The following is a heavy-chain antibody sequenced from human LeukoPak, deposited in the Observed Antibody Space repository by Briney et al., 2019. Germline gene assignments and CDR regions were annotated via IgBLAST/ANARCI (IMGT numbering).Heavy chain of an antibody. CDR2: IWYDGSNK. CDR3: ARDSSSGWPFDY. V-gene: IGHV3-33*01. CDR1: GFTFSSYG. D-gene: IGHD6-19*01. Sequence: GGSLRLSCAASGFTFSSYGMHWVRQAPGKGLEWVAVIWYDGSNKYYADSMKGRFTISRDNSKNTLYLQMNSLRAEDTAVYYCARDSSSGWPFDYWGQGTLVTVSS. J-gene: IGHJ4*02.